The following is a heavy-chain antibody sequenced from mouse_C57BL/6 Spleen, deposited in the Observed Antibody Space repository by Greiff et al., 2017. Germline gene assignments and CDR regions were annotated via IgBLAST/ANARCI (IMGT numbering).Heavy chain of an antibody. Sequence: EVQLVESGGGLVKPGGSLKLSCAASGFTFSSYAMSWVRQTPEKRLEWVATISDGGSYTYYPDNVKGRFTISRDNAKNNLYLQMSHLKSEDTAMYYCSRDPPYDYEGYFDVWGTGTTVTVSS. J-gene: IGHJ1*03. CDR3: SRDPPYDYEGYFDV. CDR1: GFTFSSYA. V-gene: IGHV5-4*01. CDR2: ISDGGSYT. D-gene: IGHD2-4*01.